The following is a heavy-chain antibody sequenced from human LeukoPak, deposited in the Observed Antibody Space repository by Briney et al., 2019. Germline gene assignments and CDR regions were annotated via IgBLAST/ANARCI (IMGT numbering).Heavy chain of an antibody. J-gene: IGHJ4*02. CDR1: GFTFSSYA. D-gene: IGHD6-13*01. V-gene: IGHV3-64*01. CDR2: ISSNGGST. Sequence: GGSLRLSCAASGFTFSSYAMHWVRQAPGKGLEYVSAISSNGGSTYYANSVKGRFTISRDNSKNTLYLQMGSLRAEDMAVYYCARDRDSAAGIFDYWGQGTLVTVSS. CDR3: ARDRDSAAGIFDY.